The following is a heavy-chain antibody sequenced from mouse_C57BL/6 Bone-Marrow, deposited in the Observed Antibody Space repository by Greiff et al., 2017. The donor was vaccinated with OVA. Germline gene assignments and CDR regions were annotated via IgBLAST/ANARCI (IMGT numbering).Heavy chain of an antibody. CDR3: ARDLTEGTGWFDV. J-gene: IGHJ1*03. CDR1: GYSITSGYY. Sequence: EVKLQESGPGLVKPSQSLSLSCPATGYSITSGYYWNWIRQSPGNKLEWMGYISYDGSNNYNPSLKNRISITRDTSKNQFFLKLNSVTTEDTAAYDCARDLTEGTGWFDVWGTGTTVTVSS. D-gene: IGHD4-1*01. V-gene: IGHV3-6*01. CDR2: ISYDGSN.